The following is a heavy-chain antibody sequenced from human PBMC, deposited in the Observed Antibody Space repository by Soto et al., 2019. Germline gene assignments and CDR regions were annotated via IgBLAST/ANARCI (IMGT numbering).Heavy chain of an antibody. CDR2: IYYSGST. D-gene: IGHD6-13*01. CDR1: GGSISRGDYY. CDR3: ARGSMSSSSMGDY. Sequence: SETLSLTCTVSGGSISRGDYYWSWIRQPPGKGLEWIGYIYYSGSTYYNPSLKSRVTISVDTSKNQFSLKLSSVTAADTAVYYCARGSMSSSSMGDYWGQGTLVTVSS. V-gene: IGHV4-30-4*01. J-gene: IGHJ4*02.